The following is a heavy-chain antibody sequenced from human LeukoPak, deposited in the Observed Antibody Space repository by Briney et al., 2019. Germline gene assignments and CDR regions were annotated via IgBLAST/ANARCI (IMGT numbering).Heavy chain of an antibody. CDR2: ISGSGGST. J-gene: IGHJ6*02. Sequence: GGSLRLSCAASGFTFSSYAMGWVRQAPGKGLEWVSAISGSGGSTYYADSVKGRFTISRDNSKNTLYLQMNSLRAEDTAVYYCAKGDFRHYYYGMDVWGQGTTVTVSS. D-gene: IGHD2-21*02. CDR3: AKGDFRHYYYGMDV. CDR1: GFTFSSYA. V-gene: IGHV3-23*01.